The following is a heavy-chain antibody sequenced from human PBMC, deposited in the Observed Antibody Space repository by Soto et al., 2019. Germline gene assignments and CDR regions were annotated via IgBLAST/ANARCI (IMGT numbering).Heavy chain of an antibody. CDR1: GGSISRDY. Sequence: LPLTCTVSGGSISRDYWSWIRQPAGKGLEWIGRIYISESTNYNPSLKSRVIISADTSKNQFFLKLSSVTAADTAVYYCAREDIAVAGPVRYCMDVWGQGTTVTVSS. J-gene: IGHJ6*02. CDR2: IYISEST. D-gene: IGHD6-19*01. CDR3: AREDIAVAGPVRYCMDV. V-gene: IGHV4-4*07.